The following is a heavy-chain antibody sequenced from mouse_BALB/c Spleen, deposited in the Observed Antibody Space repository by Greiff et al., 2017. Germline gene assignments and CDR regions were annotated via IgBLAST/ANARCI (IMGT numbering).Heavy chain of an antibody. CDR1: GFTFSDYG. V-gene: IGHV5-15*02. J-gene: IGHJ3*01. Sequence: VQLKESGGGLVQPGGSRKLSCAASGFTFSDYGMAWVRQAPGKGPEWVAFISNLAYSIYYADTVTGRFTISRENAKNTLYLEMSSLRSEDTAMYYCARDEGLRAWFAYWGQGTLVTVSA. CDR3: ARDEGLRAWFAY. D-gene: IGHD2-4*01. CDR2: ISNLAYSI.